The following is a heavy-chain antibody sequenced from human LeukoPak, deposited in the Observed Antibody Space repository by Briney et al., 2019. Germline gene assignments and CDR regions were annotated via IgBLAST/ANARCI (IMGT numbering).Heavy chain of an antibody. V-gene: IGHV4-39*01. Sequence: SETLSLTCTVSGGSISSSSYYWGWIRQPPGKGLEWIGSIYDSGSTYYNPSLKSRVTISVDTSKNQFSLKLSSVTAADTAVYYCARGVTPGWFGELLGYFDYWGQGTLVTVSS. J-gene: IGHJ4*02. D-gene: IGHD3-10*01. CDR2: IYDSGST. CDR1: GGSISSSSYY. CDR3: ARGVTPGWFGELLGYFDY.